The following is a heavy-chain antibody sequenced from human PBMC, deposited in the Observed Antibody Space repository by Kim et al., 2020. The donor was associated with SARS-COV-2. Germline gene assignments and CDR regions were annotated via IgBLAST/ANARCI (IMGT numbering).Heavy chain of an antibody. V-gene: IGHV5-10-1*01. Sequence: GESLKISCKGSGYSFTSYWISWVRQMPGKGLEWMGRIDPSDSYTNYSPSFQGNVTISADKSISTAYLQWSSLKASDTAMYYCARQKEVPAASGSILIVLMVPPDYWGQGTLVTVSS. J-gene: IGHJ4*02. CDR3: ARQKEVPAASGSILIVLMVPPDY. D-gene: IGHD2-2*01. CDR2: IDPSDSYT. CDR1: GYSFTSYW.